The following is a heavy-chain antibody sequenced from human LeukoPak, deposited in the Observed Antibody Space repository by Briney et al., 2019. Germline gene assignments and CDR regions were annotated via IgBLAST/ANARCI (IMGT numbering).Heavy chain of an antibody. V-gene: IGHV4-39*02. CDR3: AREDNWNRNAFDI. CDR2: IYYSGST. CDR1: GGPISSSSYY. J-gene: IGHJ3*02. D-gene: IGHD1-20*01. Sequence: PSETLSLTCTVSGGPISSSSYYWGWIRQPPGKGLEWIGSIYYSGSTYYNPSLKSRVTISVDTSKNQFSLKLSSVTAADTAVYYCAREDNWNRNAFDIWGQGTMVTVSS.